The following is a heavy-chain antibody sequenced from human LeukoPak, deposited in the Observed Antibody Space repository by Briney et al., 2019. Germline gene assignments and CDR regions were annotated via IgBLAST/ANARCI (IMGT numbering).Heavy chain of an antibody. CDR3: ARVGAVAATNYYYYYMDV. CDR1: GYTFTSYG. D-gene: IGHD6-19*01. J-gene: IGHJ6*03. V-gene: IGHV1-18*01. CDR2: ISAYNGNT. Sequence: ASVKVSCKASGYTFTSYGISWVRQAPGQGLEWMGWISAYNGNTNYAQKLQGRVTMTTDTSTSTAYMELRSLRSDDTAVYYCARVGAVAATNYYYYYMDVWGKGTTVTISS.